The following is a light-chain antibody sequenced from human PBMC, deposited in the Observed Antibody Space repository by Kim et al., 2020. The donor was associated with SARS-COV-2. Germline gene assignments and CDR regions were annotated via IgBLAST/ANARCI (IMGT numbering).Light chain of an antibody. CDR2: AAS. J-gene: IGKJ2*01. CDR1: QSGNNSY. CDR3: QHSGTSPIYT. Sequence: PGEGATPSCRASQSGNNSYLAWYQPKPGQAPRLLIYAASSRATGIPDRFRGSGSGTDFTLTITRLEPEDFAVYYCQHSGTSPIYTFGQGTKLEI. V-gene: IGKV3-20*01.